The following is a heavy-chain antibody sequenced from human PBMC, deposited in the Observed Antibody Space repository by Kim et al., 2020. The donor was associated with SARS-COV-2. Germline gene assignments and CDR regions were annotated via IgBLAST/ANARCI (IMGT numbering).Heavy chain of an antibody. D-gene: IGHD6-19*01. V-gene: IGHV3-11*06. J-gene: IGHJ4*02. Sequence: RFTIPRDNAKNTLNLQMNSLRAEDTAVYYCARVGTEVAVAGWARQDYFDYWGQGTLVTVSS. CDR3: ARVGTEVAVAGWARQDYFDY.